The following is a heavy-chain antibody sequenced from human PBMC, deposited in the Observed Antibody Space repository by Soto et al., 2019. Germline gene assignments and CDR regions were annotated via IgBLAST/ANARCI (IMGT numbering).Heavy chain of an antibody. Sequence: APVKVSSKASGYSFTSYHRHWLRQAPGQGLEWMGVVNPSDGGTTYAQRFQGRVTMTRDTSTRTVYMELSSLTSEDTAVYHCARGSESSSWARTGIYNWFDPWGQGTLVTVSS. CDR1: GYSFTSYH. J-gene: IGHJ5*02. CDR3: ARGSESSSWARTGIYNWFDP. D-gene: IGHD6-13*01. CDR2: VNPSDGGT. V-gene: IGHV1-46*01.